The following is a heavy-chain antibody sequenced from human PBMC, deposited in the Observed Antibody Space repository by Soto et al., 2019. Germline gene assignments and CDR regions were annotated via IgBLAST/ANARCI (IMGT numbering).Heavy chain of an antibody. Sequence: GGSLRLSCAASGFTFSSYAMSWVRQAPGKGLEWVSAISGSGGSTYYADSVKGRFTISRDNSKNTLYLQMNSLRAEDTAVYYCAKDLRSYYDSSGNENYFDYWGQGTLVTVSS. J-gene: IGHJ4*02. D-gene: IGHD3-22*01. V-gene: IGHV3-23*01. CDR3: AKDLRSYYDSSGNENYFDY. CDR1: GFTFSSYA. CDR2: ISGSGGST.